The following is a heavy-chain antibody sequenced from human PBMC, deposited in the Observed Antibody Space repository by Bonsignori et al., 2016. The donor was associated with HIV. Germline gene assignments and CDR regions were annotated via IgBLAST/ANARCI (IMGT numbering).Heavy chain of an antibody. Sequence: QVQLQESGPGLVKPSETLSLTYTVSGGSISSYYWSWIRQPAGKGLEWIGRIYTSGTTNYNPSLRSRVSMSVDTSKNHFSLKLSSVTAADTAVYYCVRERDGSGWRDYWGQGTLVTVSS. V-gene: IGHV4-4*07. CDR3: VRERDGSGWRDY. CDR2: IYTSGTT. J-gene: IGHJ4*02. CDR1: GGSISSYY. D-gene: IGHD6-19*01.